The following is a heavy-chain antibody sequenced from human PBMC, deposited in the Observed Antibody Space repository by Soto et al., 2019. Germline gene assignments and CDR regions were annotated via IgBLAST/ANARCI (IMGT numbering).Heavy chain of an antibody. Sequence: EVQLVESGGGLVQRGGSLRLSCAASGFTFRNYWMHWVRQAPGKGLMWVSRINSDGSSTSYAGSVKGRFTISRDNAKNTLYLQMNSLRGEYTAVYYCARRYDILTGYYNYYYAMDVWGRGTTVTVSS. D-gene: IGHD3-9*01. CDR3: ARRYDILTGYYNYYYAMDV. J-gene: IGHJ6*02. V-gene: IGHV3-74*01. CDR2: INSDGSST. CDR1: GFTFRNYW.